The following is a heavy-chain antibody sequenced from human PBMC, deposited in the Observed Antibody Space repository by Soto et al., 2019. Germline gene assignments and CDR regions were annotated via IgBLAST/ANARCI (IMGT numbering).Heavy chain of an antibody. D-gene: IGHD6-13*01. J-gene: IGHJ6*02. CDR2: VHHTGTS. V-gene: IGHV4-34*02. CDR1: GESFNDYF. Sequence: QVALQQWGAGLLKPSQTLSLTCAVYGESFNDYFWTWIRQSPGGGLEWLAEVHHTGTSYYHPSLKSRLAVSVDTSRNQFSLNLTSLTAADTTTYYCARRKDSSRYFYGMDVWGQGTTVVVSS. CDR3: ARRKDSSRYFYGMDV.